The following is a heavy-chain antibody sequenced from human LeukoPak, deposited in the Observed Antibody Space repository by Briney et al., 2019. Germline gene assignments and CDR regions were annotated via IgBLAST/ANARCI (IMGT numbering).Heavy chain of an antibody. CDR3: ARGGDRPGRYYYYGMDV. CDR1: GDSVPSSSAT. CDR2: TYYRSKWYN. J-gene: IGHJ6*02. V-gene: IGHV6-1*01. Sequence: QTLSLTCAISGDSVPSSSATLNWIRQAPSRGLEWLGRTYYRSKWYNDYAVSVKGRITINPDTSKNQFSLQLNSVTPEDTAVYFCARGGDRPGRYYYYGMDVWGQGTTVTVSS. D-gene: IGHD3-16*01.